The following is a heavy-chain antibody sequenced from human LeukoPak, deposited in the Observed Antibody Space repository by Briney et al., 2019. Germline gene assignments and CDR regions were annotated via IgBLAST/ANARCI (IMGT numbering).Heavy chain of an antibody. J-gene: IGHJ4*02. V-gene: IGHV3-30-3*01. CDR1: GFTFSSYA. CDR3: ARETSSGSYYKLDY. Sequence: GGSLRLSCAASGFTFSSYAMHWVRQAPGKGLEWVAVMSYDGANKYYTDSVKGRFTISRDNSKNTLYLQMSSLRAEDTAVYYCARETSSGSYYKLDYWGQGTLVTVSS. CDR2: MSYDGANK. D-gene: IGHD3-10*01.